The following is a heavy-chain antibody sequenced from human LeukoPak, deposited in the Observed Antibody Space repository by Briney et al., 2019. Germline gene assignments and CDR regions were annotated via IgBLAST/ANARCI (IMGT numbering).Heavy chain of an antibody. CDR1: GGSISSYY. J-gene: IGHJ4*02. CDR2: IYYSGST. D-gene: IGHD1-26*01. CDR3: ARHPPGSYPFDY. Sequence: PSETLSLTCTVSGGSISSYYWSWIRQPPGKGLEWIGYIYYSGSTNYNPSLKSRVTISVDTSKNQFSLKLSSVTAADTAVYYCARHPPGSYPFDYWGQGTLVTVSS. V-gene: IGHV4-59*08.